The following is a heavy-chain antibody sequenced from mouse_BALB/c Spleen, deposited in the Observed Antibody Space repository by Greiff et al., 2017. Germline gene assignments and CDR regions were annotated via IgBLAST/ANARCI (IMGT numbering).Heavy chain of an antibody. CDR2: IWAGGST. V-gene: IGHV2-9*02. J-gene: IGHJ2*01. Sequence: VKLMESGPGLVAPSQSLSITCTVSGFSLTSYGVHWVRQPPGKGLEWLGVIWAGGSTNYNSALMSRLSISKDNSKSQVFLKMNSLQTDDTAMYYCARGDYRYGHYFDYWGQGTTLTVSS. D-gene: IGHD2-14*01. CDR1: GFSLTSYG. CDR3: ARGDYRYGHYFDY.